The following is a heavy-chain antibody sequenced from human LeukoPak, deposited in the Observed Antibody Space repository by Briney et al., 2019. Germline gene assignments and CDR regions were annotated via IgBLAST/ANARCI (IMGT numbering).Heavy chain of an antibody. Sequence: PGGSLRLSCAASGFTVSSNYMSWVRQAPGKGLEWVSVIYSGGSTYYADSVKGRFTISRDNSKNTLYLQMNSLRAEDTAVYYCARDMIGYCSSTSCHELSDYWGQGTLVTVSS. CDR3: ARDMIGYCSSTSCHELSDY. D-gene: IGHD2-2*03. J-gene: IGHJ4*02. V-gene: IGHV3-66*02. CDR2: IYSGGST. CDR1: GFTVSSNY.